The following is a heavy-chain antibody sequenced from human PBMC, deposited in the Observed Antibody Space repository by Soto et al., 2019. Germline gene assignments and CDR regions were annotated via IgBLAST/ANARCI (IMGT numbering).Heavy chain of an antibody. Sequence: SETLSLTCTVSGGSISGSTYYWGWIRQSPGKGLEYLGSTYYRGSTFYSPSLNSRVTISLDTSRNQFSLKLTSVTAADTAVYYCARRYGSAFDIWGQGTMVT. V-gene: IGHV4-39*01. CDR3: ARRYGSAFDI. D-gene: IGHD3-10*01. CDR2: TYYRGST. J-gene: IGHJ3*02. CDR1: GGSISGSTYY.